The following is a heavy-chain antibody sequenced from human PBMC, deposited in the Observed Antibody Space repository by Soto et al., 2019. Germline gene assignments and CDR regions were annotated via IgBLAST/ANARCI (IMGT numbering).Heavy chain of an antibody. D-gene: IGHD2-8*02. CDR2: IYHSGTT. CDR3: ARRSGGGAFDI. V-gene: IGHV4-34*01. Sequence: PSDTLSLTCAVYGESFSVSYCSWIRQPPGKGLEWIGEIYHSGTTNYNPSLKSRVTISVDTSTNQFSLKLSSVTAADTAAYYCARRSGGGAFDIWGQGTMVT. CDR1: GESFSVSY. J-gene: IGHJ3*02.